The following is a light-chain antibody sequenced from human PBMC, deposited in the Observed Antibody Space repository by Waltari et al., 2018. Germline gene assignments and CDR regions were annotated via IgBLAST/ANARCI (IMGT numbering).Light chain of an antibody. J-gene: IGLJ3*02. CDR2: ENN. V-gene: IGLV6-57*01. Sequence: NFMLTQPHSVSESPGKTVTISCTRSSGSIASNYVQWYQQRPGSSPTTVLYENNQRPAGVPDRFSGAIDRSSNSASLTISGLKPEDEADYYCQSYDSSNHEVFGGGTKLTVL. CDR3: QSYDSSNHEV. CDR1: SGSIASNY.